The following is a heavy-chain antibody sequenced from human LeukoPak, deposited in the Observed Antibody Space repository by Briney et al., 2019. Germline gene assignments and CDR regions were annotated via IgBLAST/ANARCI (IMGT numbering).Heavy chain of an antibody. Sequence: PGGSLRLSCAASGFTFSSYSMNWVRQAPGKGLEWVSYISSSSTIYYADSVKGRFTISRDNAKNSLYLQMNSLRAEDTAVYYCASEMGDYWGRGTLVTVSS. D-gene: IGHD2-8*01. V-gene: IGHV3-48*01. CDR1: GFTFSSYS. J-gene: IGHJ4*02. CDR2: ISSSSTI. CDR3: ASEMGDY.